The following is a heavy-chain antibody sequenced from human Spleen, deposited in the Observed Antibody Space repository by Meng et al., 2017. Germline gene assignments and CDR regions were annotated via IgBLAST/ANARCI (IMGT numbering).Heavy chain of an antibody. CDR3: ARDRIAAAGRLAY. V-gene: IGHV1-3*01. CDR2: INAGNGNT. D-gene: IGHD6-13*01. J-gene: IGHJ4*02. Sequence: ASVKVSCKASGYSFTGNSVHWVRQAPGQRLEWMGWINAGNGNTKYSQKFQGRVTITRDTSASTAYMELSRLRSDDTAVYYCARDRIAAAGRLAYWGQGTLVTVSS. CDR1: GYSFTGNS.